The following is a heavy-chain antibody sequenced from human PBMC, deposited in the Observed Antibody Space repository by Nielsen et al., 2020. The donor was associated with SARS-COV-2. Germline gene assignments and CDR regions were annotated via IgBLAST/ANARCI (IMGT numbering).Heavy chain of an antibody. CDR3: ARESSGYDHYNYGMDV. V-gene: IGHV4-31*03. J-gene: IGHJ6*02. D-gene: IGHD5-12*01. CDR1: VASFTTVGFS. Sequence: SETLSLTCTFSVASFTTVGFSWCWIRQHPGKGLEWIGYIYFSGRTCYNPSLKSRVTISVDTSKNQFSLSLRSVTAADTAVYYCARESSGYDHYNYGMDVWGQGTTVTVSS. CDR2: IYFSGRT.